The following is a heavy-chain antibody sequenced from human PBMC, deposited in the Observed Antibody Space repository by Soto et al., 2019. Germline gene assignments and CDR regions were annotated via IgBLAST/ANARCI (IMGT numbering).Heavy chain of an antibody. D-gene: IGHD3-9*01. CDR3: ARPPGYISDWYYFDL. V-gene: IGHV1-2*02. Sequence: ASVKVSCKASGYSFIDYYIHWVRQAPGQGFEWMGRTSPKSGGTNYAQKFEGRVTMTWDTSLNTAYMELSSLMSDDTAVYYCARPPGYISDWYYFDLWGQGTLVTVSS. CDR2: TSPKSGGT. CDR1: GYSFIDYY. J-gene: IGHJ4*02.